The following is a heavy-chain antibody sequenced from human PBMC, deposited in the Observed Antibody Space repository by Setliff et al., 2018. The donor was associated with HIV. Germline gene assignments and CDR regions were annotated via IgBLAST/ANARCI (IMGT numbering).Heavy chain of an antibody. J-gene: IGHJ4*02. D-gene: IGHD4-4*01. Sequence: SETLSLTCTVSGGSISSSSYYWGWIRQPPGKGLEWIGSFYHSGDTYYNPSLKSRVTISVDASRNQFSLKLSSVTAADTAVYYCAREPDSIPYDYWGQGTLVTVSS. CDR1: GGSISSSSYY. CDR3: AREPDSIPYDY. V-gene: IGHV4-39*07. CDR2: FYHSGDT.